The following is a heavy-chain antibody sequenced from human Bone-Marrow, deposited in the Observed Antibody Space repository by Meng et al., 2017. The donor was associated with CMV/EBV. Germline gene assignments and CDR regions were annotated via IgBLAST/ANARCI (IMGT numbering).Heavy chain of an antibody. V-gene: IGHV1-2*02. D-gene: IGHD3-3*01. Sequence: ASVKVSCKASGYTFTGYYMHWVRQAPGQGLEWTGWINPNSGTTNYAQKFQGRVTMTRDTSISTAYMELSRLRSDDTAVYYCARDLRPGTTIFGVRSVHYGMDVWGQGTTVTVSS. J-gene: IGHJ6*02. CDR1: GYTFTGYY. CDR3: ARDLRPGTTIFGVRSVHYGMDV. CDR2: INPNSGTT.